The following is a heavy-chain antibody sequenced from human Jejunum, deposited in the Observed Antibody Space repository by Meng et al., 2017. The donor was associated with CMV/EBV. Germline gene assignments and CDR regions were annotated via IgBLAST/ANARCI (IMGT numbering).Heavy chain of an antibody. CDR2: SSSSSSTI. V-gene: IGHV3-48*04. J-gene: IGHJ6*02. Sequence: MNWRRQAQGKGLEWVSYSSSSSSTIYYADSVKGRLTISRDNAKNSLYLQMNSLRAEDTAVYYCARGGFALRFLEWSHLVDGVDVWGQGTTVTVSS. CDR3: ARGGFALRFLEWSHLVDGVDV. D-gene: IGHD3-3*01.